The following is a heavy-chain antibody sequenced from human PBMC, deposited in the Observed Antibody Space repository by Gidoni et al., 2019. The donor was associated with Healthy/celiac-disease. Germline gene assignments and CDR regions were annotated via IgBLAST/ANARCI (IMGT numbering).Heavy chain of an antibody. D-gene: IGHD6-19*01. CDR2: IYYSGST. J-gene: IGHJ5*02. Sequence: QVQLQESGPGLVKPSETLSLTCSVSGGSIRSYYWRWIRQPPGKGLEWIGYIYYSGSTNYNPSLKSRVTISVDTSKNQFSLKLSSVTAADTAVYYCARGTEYSSGWGDTWNNWFDPWGQGTLVTVSS. CDR1: GGSIRSYY. V-gene: IGHV4-59*01. CDR3: ARGTEYSSGWGDTWNNWFDP.